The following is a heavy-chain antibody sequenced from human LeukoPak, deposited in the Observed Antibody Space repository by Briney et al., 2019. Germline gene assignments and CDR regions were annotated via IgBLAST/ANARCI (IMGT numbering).Heavy chain of an antibody. V-gene: IGHV3-23*01. CDR2: IRGRGDSP. CDR1: RLTYSSYA. Sequence: GGALRLSCAGSRLTYSSYAMGRARHAPGKGLEWVSAIRGRGDSPYYPHDVRGRFTISRDNSKNTLYLQMNSLRAEDTAVYYCAKLRIVVVPGAFDTWGQGTMVTVSS. J-gene: IGHJ3*02. CDR3: AKLRIVVVPGAFDT. D-gene: IGHD3-22*01.